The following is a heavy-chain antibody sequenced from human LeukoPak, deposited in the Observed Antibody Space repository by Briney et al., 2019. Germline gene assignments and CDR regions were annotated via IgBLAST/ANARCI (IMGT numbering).Heavy chain of an antibody. CDR3: ARQTVIAAAIDY. CDR2: IYHSGST. Sequence: KASETLSLTCAVSGGSISSGGYSWSWIRQPPGKGLEWIGYIYHSGSTYYNPSLKSRVTISVDRSKNQFSLKLSSVTAADTAVYYCARQTVIAAAIDYWGQGTLVTVSS. J-gene: IGHJ4*02. CDR1: GGSISSGGYS. D-gene: IGHD6-13*01. V-gene: IGHV4-30-2*01.